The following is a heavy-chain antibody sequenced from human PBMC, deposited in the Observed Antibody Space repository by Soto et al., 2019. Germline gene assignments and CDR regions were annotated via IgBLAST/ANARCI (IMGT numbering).Heavy chain of an antibody. D-gene: IGHD2-2*01. V-gene: IGHV1-18*01. J-gene: IGHJ5*02. CDR2: ISAYNGNT. CDR1: GYTFTSYG. Sequence: AAVKVSCKASGYTFTSYGISWVRQAPGQGLEWMGWISAYNGNTNYAQKLQGRVTMTTDTSTSTAYMELRSLRSDDTAVYYCAREYCSSTSCYSGWFDPWGQGTLVTVSS. CDR3: AREYCSSTSCYSGWFDP.